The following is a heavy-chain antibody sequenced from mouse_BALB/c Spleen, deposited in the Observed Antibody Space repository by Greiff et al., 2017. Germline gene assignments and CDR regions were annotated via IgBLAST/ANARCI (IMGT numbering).Heavy chain of an antibody. D-gene: IGHD2-3*01. Sequence: EVKLVESGGGLVKPGGSLKLSCAASGFTFSSYAMSWVRQTPEKRLEWVASISSGGSTYYPDSVKGRFTISRDNARNILYLQMSSLRSEDTAMYYCARDGYYAYWGQGTLVTGSA. V-gene: IGHV5-6-5*01. CDR1: GFTFSSYA. CDR3: ARDGYYAY. J-gene: IGHJ3*01. CDR2: ISSGGST.